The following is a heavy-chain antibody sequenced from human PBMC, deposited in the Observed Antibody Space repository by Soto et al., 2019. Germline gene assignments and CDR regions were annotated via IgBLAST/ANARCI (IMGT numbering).Heavy chain of an antibody. J-gene: IGHJ4*02. CDR2: ITAYNGKT. D-gene: IGHD3-3*01. V-gene: IGHV1-18*04. CDR1: GYTFSNYG. CDR3: ARQQNDLWSDYPDFDY. Sequence: QVQLVQSGGEVKKPGASVKVSCKASGYTFSNYGVSWVRQAPGQGLEWMGWITAYNGKTNYAHNFEGRVAMTIDTSTSTAYMALRNLRSDDTAVYYCARQQNDLWSDYPDFDYWGQGTLVTVSA.